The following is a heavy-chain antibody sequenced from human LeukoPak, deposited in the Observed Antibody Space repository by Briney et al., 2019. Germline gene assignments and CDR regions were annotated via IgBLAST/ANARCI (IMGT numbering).Heavy chain of an antibody. J-gene: IGHJ4*02. D-gene: IGHD3-10*01. CDR1: GYTFTSYG. CDR2: ISAYNGNT. CDR3: ARDWELRWSQGAFDY. Sequence: ASVKVSCKASGYTFTSYGISWVRQAPGQGLEWMGWISAYNGNTNYAQKLQGRVTMTTDTSTSTAYMELRRLTSDDTAVYYCARDWELRWSQGAFDYWGQGSLVTVSS. V-gene: IGHV1-18*01.